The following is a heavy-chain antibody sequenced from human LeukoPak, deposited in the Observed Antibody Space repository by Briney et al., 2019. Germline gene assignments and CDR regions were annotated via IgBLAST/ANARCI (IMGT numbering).Heavy chain of an antibody. J-gene: IGHJ3*02. V-gene: IGHV3-23*01. D-gene: IGHD2-21*02. CDR3: VRDRDVVVTAIHYDAFDI. Sequence: GGSLRLSCAASGFTFSDYAMSWVRQAPGKELEWVSAISTSGGTTVYADSVKGRFTISRDNAKNTLYLQMNSLRAEDTAVYYCVRDRDVVVTAIHYDAFDIWGQGTMVTVSS. CDR1: GFTFSDYA. CDR2: ISTSGGTT.